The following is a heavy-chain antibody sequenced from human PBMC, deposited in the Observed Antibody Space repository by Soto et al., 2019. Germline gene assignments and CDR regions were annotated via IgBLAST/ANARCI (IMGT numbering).Heavy chain of an antibody. CDR1: GFIFSSYA. J-gene: IGHJ6*02. CDR3: VRENYYYGMDV. V-gene: IGHV3-23*01. CDR2: ISGSSGGT. Sequence: LRLSCAASGFIFSSYAMSWVRQAPGKGLEWVSRISGSSGGTYYADSVKGRFTISRDNSKNTVYLQMNSLRVEDTAIYYCVRENYYYGMDVWGQGTAVTVSS.